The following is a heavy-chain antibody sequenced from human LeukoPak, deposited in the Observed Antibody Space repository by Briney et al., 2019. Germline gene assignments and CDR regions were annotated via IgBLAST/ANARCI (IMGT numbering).Heavy chain of an antibody. D-gene: IGHD2/OR15-2a*01. CDR2: ITVSSSFI. CDR3: ARTAFYDGDNVNWFDP. V-gene: IGHV3-21*01. Sequence: PGGSLGLSCAASGFTFSHYSMNWVRQAPGKGLEWVSSITVSSSFIHYADSVKGRFTISRDNAKNSLYLQMNSLRADDTALYYCARTAFYDGDNVNWFDPWGQGTLVTVSS. CDR1: GFTFSHYS. J-gene: IGHJ5*02.